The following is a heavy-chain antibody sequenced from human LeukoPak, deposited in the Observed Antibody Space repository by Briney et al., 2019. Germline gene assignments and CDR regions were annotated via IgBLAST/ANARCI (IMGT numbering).Heavy chain of an antibody. Sequence: NPSETLSLTCTVSGGSISSSSYYWGWIRQPPGKGLEWIGSIYYSGSTYYNPSLKSRVTISVDTSKNQFSLKLSSVTAADTAVYYCARLAGSMGYYYYYYMDVWGKGTTVTISS. D-gene: IGHD2/OR15-2a*01. CDR1: GGSISSSSYY. CDR2: IYYSGST. J-gene: IGHJ6*03. CDR3: ARLAGSMGYYYYYYMDV. V-gene: IGHV4-39*01.